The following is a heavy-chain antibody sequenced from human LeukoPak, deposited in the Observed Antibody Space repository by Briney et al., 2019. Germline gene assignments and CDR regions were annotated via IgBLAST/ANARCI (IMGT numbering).Heavy chain of an antibody. J-gene: IGHJ6*02. Sequence: ASVTVSCKASGGTFSSYAISWVRQAPGQGLEWMGGIIPIFNTANYAQKFQGRVTITADESTSTAYMELSSLRSEDTAVYYCASRIPPRDVVPAANYYGMDVWGQGTTVTVSS. CDR2: IIPIFNTA. D-gene: IGHD2-2*01. CDR3: ASRIPPRDVVPAANYYGMDV. V-gene: IGHV1-69*13. CDR1: GGTFSSYA.